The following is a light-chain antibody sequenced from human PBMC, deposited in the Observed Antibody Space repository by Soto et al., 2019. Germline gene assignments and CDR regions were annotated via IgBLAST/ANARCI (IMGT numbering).Light chain of an antibody. Sequence: DKKMTQSPYSVSASVGDRVTITCRASQSISSYLNWYQQKPGKAPKLLIDAASSLQSGVPSRFSGSGSGTDFTLTISSLQPEDFATYYCQQSYSTPITFGQGTRLEI. J-gene: IGKJ5*01. CDR1: QSISSY. CDR2: AAS. CDR3: QQSYSTPIT. V-gene: IGKV1-39*01.